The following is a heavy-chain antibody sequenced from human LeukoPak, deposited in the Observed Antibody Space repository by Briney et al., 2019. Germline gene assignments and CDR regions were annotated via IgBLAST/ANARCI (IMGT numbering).Heavy chain of an antibody. CDR2: ITFSSSHI. V-gene: IGHV3-21*01. Sequence: GGSLRLSCAASGFTFSSYNMNWVRQAPGEGLEWVSSITFSSSHIYYADSVQGRITISRDNAKNSLYLQMSSLRAEDTAVYYCARALSGSYSWEYNAFDIWGQGTMVTVSS. CDR3: ARALSGSYSWEYNAFDI. J-gene: IGHJ3*02. CDR1: GFTFSSYN. D-gene: IGHD1-26*01.